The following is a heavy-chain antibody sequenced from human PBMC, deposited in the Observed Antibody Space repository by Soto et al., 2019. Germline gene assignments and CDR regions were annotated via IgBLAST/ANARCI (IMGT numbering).Heavy chain of an antibody. V-gene: IGHV1-69*13. J-gene: IGHJ4*02. D-gene: IGHD5-12*01. CDR2: IIPIFGTA. CDR3: ARAGYSGYDSERYYFEQ. Sequence: QVPLVQSGAEVKKPGASVKVSCKASGGTFSSNAISWVRQAPGQGLEWMGGIIPIFGTAIYAQKFQVRVTMTADESTSAVYMELNRLRSEDTAVYYCARAGYSGYDSERYYFEQWGQGTLVTVSS. CDR1: GGTFSSNA.